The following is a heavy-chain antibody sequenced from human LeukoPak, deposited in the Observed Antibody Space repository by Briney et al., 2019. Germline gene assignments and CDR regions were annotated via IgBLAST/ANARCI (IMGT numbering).Heavy chain of an antibody. CDR2: INAGNGNR. D-gene: IGHD6-19*01. CDR1: GYTFTSYA. CDR3: ARVSDDSGWNFDY. Sequence: ASVKVSCKASGYTFTSYAIHWVRQAPGQRLEWVGWINAGNGNRKYSQKFQDRVTITRETSATTAYMELNSLTSEDTAVYYCARVSDDSGWNFDYWGQGTLVTVSS. J-gene: IGHJ4*02. V-gene: IGHV1-3*01.